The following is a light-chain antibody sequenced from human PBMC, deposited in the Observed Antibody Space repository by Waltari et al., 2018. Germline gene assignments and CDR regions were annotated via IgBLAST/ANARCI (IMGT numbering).Light chain of an antibody. CDR3: QAWDRNTYVV. CDR1: KLEDRY. CDR2: QDS. J-gene: IGLJ2*01. Sequence: SSELTQSPSVSVSPGQTASISCSGDKLEDRYVCWYQQKPGQSPVLVLHQDSTRPSGIPERFSGFNSGNTATLTISETQAMDEADYYCQAWDRNTYVVFGGGTKLTVL. V-gene: IGLV3-1*01.